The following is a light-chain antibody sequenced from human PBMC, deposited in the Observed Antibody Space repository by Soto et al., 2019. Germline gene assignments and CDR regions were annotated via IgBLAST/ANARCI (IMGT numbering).Light chain of an antibody. J-gene: IGLJ1*01. V-gene: IGLV2-14*03. Sequence: QSVLTQPASVSGSPGQSITISCTGTSSGVGGYNYVSWYQHHPGKAPKLMIYDVGNRPSGVSNRFSGSKSGNTASLTISGLQAEDEADYYCSSYTSSSISYVFGTGTKVTVL. CDR3: SSYTSSSISYV. CDR2: DVG. CDR1: SSGVGGYNY.